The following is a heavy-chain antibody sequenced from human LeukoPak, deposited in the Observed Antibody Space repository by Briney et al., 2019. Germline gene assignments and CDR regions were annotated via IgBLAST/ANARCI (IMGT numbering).Heavy chain of an antibody. CDR3: ARGYGSGWYRYYYYMDV. D-gene: IGHD6-19*01. CDR2: INWSGGST. CDR1: GFTFDDYG. Sequence: GGSLRLSCAASGFTFDDYGMSWVRQAPGKGLEWVSGINWSGGSTGYADSVKGRFTISRDNAKNSLYLQMNSLRAEDTALYYCARGYGSGWYRYYYYMDVWGKGTTVTVSS. J-gene: IGHJ6*03. V-gene: IGHV3-20*04.